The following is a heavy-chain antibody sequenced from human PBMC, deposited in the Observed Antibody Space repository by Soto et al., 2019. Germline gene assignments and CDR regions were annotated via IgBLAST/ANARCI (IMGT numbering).Heavy chain of an antibody. V-gene: IGHV1-18*01. CDR2: ISAYNGNT. J-gene: IGHJ4*02. CDR3: ARQPVAGTAFFDY. D-gene: IGHD6-19*01. CDR1: GYTFTSYG. Sequence: ASVKVSCKASGYTFTSYGISWVRQAPGQGLEWMGWISAYNGNTNYAQKLQGRVTMTTDTSTITAYMELRSLGSDDTAVYYCARQPVAGTAFFDYWGQGTLVTVSS.